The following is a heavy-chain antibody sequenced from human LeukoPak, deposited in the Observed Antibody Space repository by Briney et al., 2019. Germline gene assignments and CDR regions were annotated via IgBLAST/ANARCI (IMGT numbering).Heavy chain of an antibody. CDR1: GFTFSSYG. CDR3: ARGDYDFWSGYSIGPNWFDP. D-gene: IGHD3-3*01. Sequence: PGGSLRLSCAASGFTFSSYGMHWVRQAPGKGLEWVAFIRYDGSNKYYADSVKGRFTISRDNSKNTLYLQMNSLRAEDTAVYYCARGDYDFWSGYSIGPNWFDPWGQGTLVTVSS. CDR2: IRYDGSNK. V-gene: IGHV3-30*02. J-gene: IGHJ5*02.